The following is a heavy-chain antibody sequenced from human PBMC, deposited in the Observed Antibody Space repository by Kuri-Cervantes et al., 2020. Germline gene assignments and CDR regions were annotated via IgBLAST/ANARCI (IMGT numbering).Heavy chain of an antibody. CDR1: GYSISSGHY. CDR3: ARVKRRVATIFDH. D-gene: IGHD5-12*01. V-gene: IGHV4-38-2*01. J-gene: IGHJ4*02. Sequence: SETLSLTCAVSGYSISSGHYWGWIRQPPGKGLEWIGSIYHSGSTSYNTSLKSRVTISVDTSKNQFSLNLSSVTAADTAVYFCARVKRRVATIFDHWGQGTLVTVSS. CDR2: IYHSGST.